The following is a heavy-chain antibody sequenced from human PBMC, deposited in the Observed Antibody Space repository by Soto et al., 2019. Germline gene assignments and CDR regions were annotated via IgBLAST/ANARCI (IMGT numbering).Heavy chain of an antibody. CDR3: ARVGSSQKYYYYYYGMDV. CDR1: GGTFSSYA. V-gene: IGHV1-69*13. CDR2: IIPIFGTA. Sequence: SVKVSCKASGGTFSSYAISWVRQAPGQGLEWMGGIIPIFGTANYAQKFQGRVTITADESTSTAYMELSSLRSEDTAVYYCARVGSSQKYYYYYYGMDVWGQGTTVTVSS. J-gene: IGHJ6*02. D-gene: IGHD6-13*01.